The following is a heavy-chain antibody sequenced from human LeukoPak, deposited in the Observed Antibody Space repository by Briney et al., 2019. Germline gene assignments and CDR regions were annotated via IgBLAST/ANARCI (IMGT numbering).Heavy chain of an antibody. CDR2: ISGSGGNT. CDR1: GFTFSSYA. CDR3: AKGLKGSSWHGDDY. J-gene: IGHJ4*02. Sequence: GGSLRLSCAASGFTFSSYAMSWVRQAPGKGLEWVSAISGSGGNTYYADSVKGPFTISRDNSKNTLYLQMNSLRAEDTAVYYCAKGLKGSSWHGDDYWGQGTLVTVSS. V-gene: IGHV3-23*01. D-gene: IGHD6-13*01.